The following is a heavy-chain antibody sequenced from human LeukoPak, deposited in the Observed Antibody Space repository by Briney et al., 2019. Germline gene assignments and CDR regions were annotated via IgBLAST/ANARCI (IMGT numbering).Heavy chain of an antibody. CDR1: GFSFSSDS. J-gene: IGHJ2*01. CDR2: IGDDGTAK. V-gene: IGHV3-30*18. Sequence: GRSLTLSCAASGFSFSSDSMHWVRQAPGKGREWVGVIGDDGTAKYYADSVKGRFTISRDNSKNTAYLQMNSLRVEDTAVYYCAKEFKWGNWYFDLWGRGTLVTVSS. D-gene: IGHD7-27*01. CDR3: AKEFKWGNWYFDL.